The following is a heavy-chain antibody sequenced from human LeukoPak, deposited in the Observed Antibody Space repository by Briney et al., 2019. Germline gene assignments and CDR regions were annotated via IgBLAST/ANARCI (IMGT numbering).Heavy chain of an antibody. V-gene: IGHV3-74*01. J-gene: IGHJ4*02. CDR2: INTDGRST. Sequence: QPGGSLRLSCAASGFAFSSSWMHWVRQGPGKGLVWLSRINTDGRSTTYADSVKGRFTISRDNAKNSLHLQMNSLRAEDTAVYYCARSGQRRCSGGTCYPYYFDYWGRGTLVTVSS. D-gene: IGHD2-15*01. CDR1: GFAFSSSW. CDR3: ARSGQRRCSGGTCYPYYFDY.